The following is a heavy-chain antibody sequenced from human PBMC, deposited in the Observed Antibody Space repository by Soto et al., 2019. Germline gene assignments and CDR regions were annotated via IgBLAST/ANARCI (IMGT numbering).Heavy chain of an antibody. Sequence: VQLLESGGGLVQAGESLRLSCVGSGFSFRTYAMNWVRQSPGKGLEWVSGISAHDGSTLYADSVRGRFTISRDNSKNTLYLQMNSLRAEDTAVYYCAKHPCSRGYCKYFEYWGQGTQVTVSS. V-gene: IGHV3-23*01. D-gene: IGHD2-8*02. CDR3: AKHPCSRGYCKYFEY. CDR1: GFSFRTYA. CDR2: ISAHDGST. J-gene: IGHJ4*02.